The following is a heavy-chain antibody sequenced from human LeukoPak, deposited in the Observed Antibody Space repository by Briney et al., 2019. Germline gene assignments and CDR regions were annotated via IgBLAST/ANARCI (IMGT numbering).Heavy chain of an antibody. J-gene: IGHJ4*02. CDR2: INPNSGGT. D-gene: IGHD3-22*01. V-gene: IGHV1-2*02. Sequence: ASVKVSCKASGHTFTGYYIHWVRQAPGQGLEWMGWINPNSGGTNYAQKFQGRVTMTRDTSISTAYMELSRLRSDDTAVYYCARELNYDSSGYYFDYWGQGTLVTVSS. CDR3: ARELNYDSSGYYFDY. CDR1: GHTFTGYY.